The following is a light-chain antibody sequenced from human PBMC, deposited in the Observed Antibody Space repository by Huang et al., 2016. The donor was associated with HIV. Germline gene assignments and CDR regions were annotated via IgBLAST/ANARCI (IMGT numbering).Light chain of an antibody. CDR1: QNILNW. J-gene: IGKJ2*01. Sequence: DIQMTQSPSTLSASVGDRVTITCRASQNILNWLAWYQQKPGRAPSLVIYKTSTLQTGVPSLFSGSGSGTEFTLTISSLQPDDFATYYCQQYNSHPYTFGQGTKLDIK. CDR3: QQYNSHPYT. CDR2: KTS. V-gene: IGKV1-5*03.